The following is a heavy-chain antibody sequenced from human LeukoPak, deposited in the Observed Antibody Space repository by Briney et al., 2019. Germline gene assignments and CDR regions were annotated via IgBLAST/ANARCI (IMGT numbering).Heavy chain of an antibody. J-gene: IGHJ4*02. CDR1: GGSISSYY. D-gene: IGHD6-13*01. CDR2: IYYSGST. Sequence: SETLSLTCTVSGGSISSYYWSWIRQPPGKGLEWIGYIYYSGSTNYNPSLKSRVTISVDTSKNQFSLRLSSVTAADTAVYYCARVGAGTGLYYFDYWGQGTLVTVSS. V-gene: IGHV4-59*01. CDR3: ARVGAGTGLYYFDY.